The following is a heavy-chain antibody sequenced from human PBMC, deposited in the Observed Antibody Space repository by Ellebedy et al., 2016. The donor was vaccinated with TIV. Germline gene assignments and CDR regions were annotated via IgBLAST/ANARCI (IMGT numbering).Heavy chain of an antibody. J-gene: IGHJ6*02. Sequence: NYAQKFQERVTITRDMSTSTAYMELSSLRSEDTAVYYCAAAAGHPNYYYYGMDVWGQGTTVTVSS. V-gene: IGHV1-58*01. CDR3: AAAAGHPNYYYYGMDV. D-gene: IGHD1-14*01.